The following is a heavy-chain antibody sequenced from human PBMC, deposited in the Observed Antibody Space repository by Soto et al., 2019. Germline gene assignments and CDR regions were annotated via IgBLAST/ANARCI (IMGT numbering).Heavy chain of an antibody. Sequence: EVQLLESGGGLVQPGGSLRLSCAASGFTFSSYAMTWVRQAPGKGLEWVSAISGSGGSTYYADSVKGRFTISRDNSKNTLYLQMNSLRAEDTAVYYCAKAPYYYDSSGSIITGAFDIWGQGTMVTVSS. D-gene: IGHD3-22*01. J-gene: IGHJ3*02. CDR3: AKAPYYYDSSGSIITGAFDI. CDR2: ISGSGGST. V-gene: IGHV3-23*01. CDR1: GFTFSSYA.